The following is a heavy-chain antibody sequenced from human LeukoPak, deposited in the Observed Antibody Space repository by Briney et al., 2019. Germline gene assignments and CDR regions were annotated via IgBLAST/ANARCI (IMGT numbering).Heavy chain of an antibody. CDR3: ARGYYDSNPHFDY. D-gene: IGHD3-22*01. Sequence: GGSLRLSCAASGFTFSSYSMNWVRQAPGKGLEWVSSISSSSSYIYYADSVKGRFTISRDNAKNSLYLQMNSLRAEDTAVYYCARGYYDSNPHFDYWGQGTLVTVSS. J-gene: IGHJ4*02. V-gene: IGHV3-21*01. CDR2: ISSSSSYI. CDR1: GFTFSSYS.